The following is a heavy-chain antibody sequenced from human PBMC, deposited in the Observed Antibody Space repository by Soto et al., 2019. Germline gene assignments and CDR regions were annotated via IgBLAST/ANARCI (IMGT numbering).Heavy chain of an antibody. CDR2: IYHSGST. CDR3: ARGPVTHYYYYMDV. Sequence: SEALSLTCAVSSGSISRSNWWSWGRQPPGKGLEWIGEIYHSGSTNYNPSLKSRVTISVDKSKNQFSLKLSSVTAADTAVYYCARGPVTHYYYYMDVWGKGTTVTVSS. CDR1: SGSISRSNW. D-gene: IGHD4-4*01. J-gene: IGHJ6*03. V-gene: IGHV4-4*02.